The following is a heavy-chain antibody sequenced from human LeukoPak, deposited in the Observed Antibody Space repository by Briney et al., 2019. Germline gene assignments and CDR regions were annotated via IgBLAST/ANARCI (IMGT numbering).Heavy chain of an antibody. Sequence: SVKVSCKASGGTFSSYAISWVRQAPGPGLEWMGGIIPIFGTANYAQKFHCRVTTTADESTSTAYMELSRLRSEDTAVYYCARGYYYGSGSYSDYYGMDVWGQGTTVTVSS. V-gene: IGHV1-69*13. CDR3: ARGYYYGSGSYSDYYGMDV. J-gene: IGHJ6*02. CDR1: GGTFSSYA. CDR2: IIPIFGTA. D-gene: IGHD3-10*01.